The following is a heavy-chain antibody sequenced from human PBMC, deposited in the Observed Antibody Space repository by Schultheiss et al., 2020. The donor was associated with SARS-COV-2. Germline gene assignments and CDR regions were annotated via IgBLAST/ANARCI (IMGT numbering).Heavy chain of an antibody. Sequence: GGSLRLSCAASGFTFSSYSMNWVRQAPGKGLEWVSSISSSSSYIYYADSVKGRFTISRDNAKNSLYLQMNSLRAEDTAVYYCARDRQSYYYYGMDVWGQGTTVTVSS. CDR1: GFTFSSYS. J-gene: IGHJ6*02. V-gene: IGHV3-21*01. CDR2: ISSSSSYI. CDR3: ARDRQSYYYYGMDV.